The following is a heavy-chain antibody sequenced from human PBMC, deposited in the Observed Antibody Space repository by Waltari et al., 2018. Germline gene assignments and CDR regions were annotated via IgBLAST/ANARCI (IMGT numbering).Heavy chain of an antibody. J-gene: IGHJ4*02. CDR3: ARSYDFWSGYPLHY. D-gene: IGHD3-3*01. CDR1: GDSITNYY. CDR2: IAYSGST. Sequence: QVQLQESGPGLVKPSETLSLICSVSGDSITNYYWSWVRQPPGTGLEWSGYIAYSGSTRYNPPLKSRAAISVDTSKKQFSLRLGSVTAADTAIYYCARSYDFWSGYPLHYWGQGTLVTVSS. V-gene: IGHV4-59*01.